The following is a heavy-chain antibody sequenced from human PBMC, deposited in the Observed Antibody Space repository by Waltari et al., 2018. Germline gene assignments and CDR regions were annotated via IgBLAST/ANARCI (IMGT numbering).Heavy chain of an antibody. CDR1: GGSISSSTLF. V-gene: IGHV4-39*01. Sequence: QLQLQESGPGLVKPSETLSLTCTVSGGSISSSTLFWGWIRQPLGKGLEWIGSIYDSGTTYYNPSLNIRVTVSVDTSKNQFSLKVNSVTAADTAVYYCATHPPSQLGVVLNWFDPWGQGILVTVSS. CDR3: ATHPPSQLGVVLNWFDP. CDR2: IYDSGTT. J-gene: IGHJ5*02. D-gene: IGHD3-16*01.